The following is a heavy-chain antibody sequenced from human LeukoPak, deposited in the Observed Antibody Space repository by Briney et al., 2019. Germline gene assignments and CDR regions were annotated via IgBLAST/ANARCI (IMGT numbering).Heavy chain of an antibody. CDR2: IYHSGST. CDR3: AQNDGITGG. D-gene: IGHD1-14*01. J-gene: IGHJ4*02. V-gene: IGHV4-30-2*01. CDR1: GGSISSGGYY. Sequence: SETLSLTCTVSGGSISSGGYYWSWIRQPPGKGLEWIGYIYHSGSTYYNPSLKSRVTISVDRSKNQFSLKLSSVTAADTAVYYCAQNDGITGGWGQGTLVTVSS.